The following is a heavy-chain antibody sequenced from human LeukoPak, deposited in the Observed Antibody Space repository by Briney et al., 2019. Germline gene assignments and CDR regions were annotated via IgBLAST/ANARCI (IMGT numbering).Heavy chain of an antibody. D-gene: IGHD4-17*01. CDR2: IYYSWST. CDR1: GGSISSGGYY. Sequence: SETLSLTCTVSGGSISSGGYYWSWIRQHPGKGLEWIGYIYYSWSTYYNPSLKSRVTISVDTSKNQFSLKLSSVTAADTAVYYCASYDYGDYVFDYWGQGTLVTVSS. CDR3: ASYDYGDYVFDY. J-gene: IGHJ4*02. V-gene: IGHV4-31*03.